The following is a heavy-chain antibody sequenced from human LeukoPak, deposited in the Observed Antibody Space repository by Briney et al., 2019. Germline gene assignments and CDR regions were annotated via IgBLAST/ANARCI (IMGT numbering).Heavy chain of an antibody. CDR1: GGTFSSYA. CDR3: ASGLDTRIVVVPAAIDIDAFDI. D-gene: IGHD2-2*02. J-gene: IGHJ3*02. Sequence: ASVKVSCKASGGTFSSYAISWVRQAPGQGLEWMGGIIPIFGTANYAQKFQGRVTITADESTSTAYMELSSLRSEDTAVYYCASGLDTRIVVVPAAIDIDAFDIWGQGTMVTVSS. V-gene: IGHV1-69*01. CDR2: IIPIFGTA.